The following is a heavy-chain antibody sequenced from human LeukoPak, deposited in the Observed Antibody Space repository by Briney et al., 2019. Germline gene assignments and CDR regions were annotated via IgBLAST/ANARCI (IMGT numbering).Heavy chain of an antibody. V-gene: IGHV3-30*18. CDR2: ISYDGNNK. CDR1: GVTFSSYD. CDR3: AKRNGF. J-gene: IGHJ4*02. D-gene: IGHD1-1*01. Sequence: PGRSLRLSCAASGVTFSSYDMHWVRQAPGKGLEWVAIISYDGNNKYYADSVKGRFTISRDNSKNTLYLQMNTLRVEDTAVHYCAKRNGFWGQGTLVTVSS.